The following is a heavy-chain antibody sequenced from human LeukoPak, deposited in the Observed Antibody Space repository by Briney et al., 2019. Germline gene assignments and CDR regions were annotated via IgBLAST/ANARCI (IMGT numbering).Heavy chain of an antibody. V-gene: IGHV3-23*01. CDR3: TTRLLQ. D-gene: IGHD2-15*01. CDR1: GFTFASYV. Sequence: GGSLRLSCAASGFTFASYVMSWVRQAPGKGLEWVSTISVSGDSTYYTDSVKGRFTISRDNSKNTLYLQMNSLRAEDTAVYYCTTRLLQWGQGTLVTVSS. J-gene: IGHJ4*02. CDR2: ISVSGDST.